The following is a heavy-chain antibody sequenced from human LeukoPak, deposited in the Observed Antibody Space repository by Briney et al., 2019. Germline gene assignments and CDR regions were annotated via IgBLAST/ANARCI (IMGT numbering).Heavy chain of an antibody. Sequence: PGGSLRLSCVASGFTFNNYAMHWVRQAPGKGLEWVSYISSGSETRYYADSVKGRFTISRDNAKNSLFLQMNSLRAEDTAVYYCARDRGSITMVRGVNYYWGQGTLVTVSS. V-gene: IGHV3-48*04. CDR3: ARDRGSITMVRGVNYY. J-gene: IGHJ4*02. CDR2: ISSGSETR. D-gene: IGHD3-10*01. CDR1: GFTFNNYA.